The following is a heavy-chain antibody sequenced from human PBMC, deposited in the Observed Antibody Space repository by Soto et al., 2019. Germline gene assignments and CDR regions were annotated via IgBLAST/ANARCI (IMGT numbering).Heavy chain of an antibody. CDR3: AKVRTIAVAGTGAADY. D-gene: IGHD6-19*01. CDR1: GFTFSSYA. V-gene: IGHV3-23*01. Sequence: EVQLLESGGGLVQPGGSLRLSCAASGFTFSSYAMSWVRQAPGKGLEWVSAISGSGGSTYYADSVKGRFTISRDNSKNTLYLQMNSLRAEDTAVYYCAKVRTIAVAGTGAADYWGQGTLVTVSS. CDR2: ISGSGGST. J-gene: IGHJ4*02.